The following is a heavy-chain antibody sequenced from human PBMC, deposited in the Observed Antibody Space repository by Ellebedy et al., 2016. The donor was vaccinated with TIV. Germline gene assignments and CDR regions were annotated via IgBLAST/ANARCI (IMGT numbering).Heavy chain of an antibody. CDR2: ISSSSSTI. J-gene: IGHJ4*02. CDR3: VRDKGDNNGSKFDS. CDR1: GFNFNVYT. Sequence: GGPLRLSCAASGFNFNVYTMNWVRQTPGKGLEWVSYISSSSSTIYYADSVKGRFSISRDNAKNSLYLQMNSLTVEDTALYYCVRDKGDNNGSKFDSWGQGTLVTVSS. V-gene: IGHV3-48*04. D-gene: IGHD6-19*01.